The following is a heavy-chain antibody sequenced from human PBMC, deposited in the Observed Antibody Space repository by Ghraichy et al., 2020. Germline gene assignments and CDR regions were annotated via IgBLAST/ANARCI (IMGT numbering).Heavy chain of an antibody. CDR2: IYYSGTT. J-gene: IGHJ4*02. V-gene: IGHV4-59*01. CDR1: GGSIGSYY. CDR3: ARVGGGGNWNDWMGFDY. Sequence: SETLSLTCTVSGGSIGSYYWSWIRQPPGKALEWIGYIYYSGTTTYNPSLKSRVTISVDTSKNQLSLRLSSVTAADTAVYYCARVGGGGNWNDWMGFDYWGQGTLVTVSS. D-gene: IGHD1-20*01.